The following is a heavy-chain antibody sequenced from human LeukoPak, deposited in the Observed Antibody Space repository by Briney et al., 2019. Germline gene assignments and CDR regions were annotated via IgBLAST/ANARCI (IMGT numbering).Heavy chain of an antibody. V-gene: IGHV3-74*01. CDR3: ARDSITGDNSLDY. D-gene: IGHD7-27*01. CDR1: GFIFSNYV. Sequence: GGSLRLSCAASGFIFSNYVMQWVRQAPGKGLVWVSRINSDGSDKRYVDSVRGRFTISGDNSKNTLYLQMNSLRAEDTAVYYCARDSITGDNSLDYWGRGTLVTVSS. J-gene: IGHJ4*02. CDR2: INSDGSDK.